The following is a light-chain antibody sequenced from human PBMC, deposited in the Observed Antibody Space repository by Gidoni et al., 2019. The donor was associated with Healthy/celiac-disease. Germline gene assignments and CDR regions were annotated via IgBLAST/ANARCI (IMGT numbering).Light chain of an antibody. CDR1: QRVTSNY. V-gene: IGKV3-20*01. CDR2: GAS. J-gene: IGKJ2*01. CDR3: HQYANSPRT. Sequence: EIVLTQSPGTLSLSPGQSATLSCRASQRVTSNYLAWYQRKPGQAPRLLIFGASTRAPGITDRFSGSGSGTDFTPTISGLEPEDVAVYYCHQYANSPRTFGQXTKLEIK.